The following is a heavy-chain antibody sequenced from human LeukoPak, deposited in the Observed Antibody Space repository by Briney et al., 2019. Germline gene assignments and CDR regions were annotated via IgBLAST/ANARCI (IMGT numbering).Heavy chain of an antibody. J-gene: IGHJ4*02. CDR3: ARGRGSYHDY. CDR2: ISGGNT. V-gene: IGHV3-53*01. CDR1: GFTVSSNY. D-gene: IGHD1-26*01. Sequence: GGSLRLSCAASGFTVSSNYMSWVRQAPGKGLEWVSGISGGNTYYADSVKGRFTISRDNSKNTLYLQMNSLRAEDTAVYYCARGRGSYHDYRGQGTLVTVSS.